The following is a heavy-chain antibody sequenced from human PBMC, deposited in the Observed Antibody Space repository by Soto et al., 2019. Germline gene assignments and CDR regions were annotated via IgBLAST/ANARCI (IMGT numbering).Heavy chain of an antibody. V-gene: IGHV1-46*03. Sequence: ASVKVSCKASGYTFTSYYMHWVRQAPGQGLERMGIINPSGGSTSYAQKFQGRVTMTRDTSTSTVYMELSSLRSEDTAVYYCARRNYDFCSGYPDYYYYFMDVWGKGTTVTVSS. CDR2: INPSGGST. D-gene: IGHD3-3*01. J-gene: IGHJ6*03. CDR1: GYTFTSYY. CDR3: ARRNYDFCSGYPDYYYYFMDV.